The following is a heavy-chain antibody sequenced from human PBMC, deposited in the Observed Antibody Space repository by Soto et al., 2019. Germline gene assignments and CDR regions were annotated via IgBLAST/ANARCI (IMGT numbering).Heavy chain of an antibody. V-gene: IGHV3-66*01. CDR1: GFTVSTNF. D-gene: IGHD5-18*01. CDR2: IYSAGST. CDR3: ARARMQLWPNYYDDGLDV. Sequence: EGQLVESGGGLVQPGGSLRLSCAASGFTVSTNFMTWVRQAPGKGLEWVSVIYSAGSTFYADSVKGRFTITRDNSKNTLYFQLNSLKAEDTAVYYCARARMQLWPNYYDDGLDVWGQGTTVTVSS. J-gene: IGHJ6*02.